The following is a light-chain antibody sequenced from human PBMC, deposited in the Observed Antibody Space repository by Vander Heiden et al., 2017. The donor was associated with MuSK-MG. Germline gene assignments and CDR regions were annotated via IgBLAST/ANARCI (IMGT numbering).Light chain of an antibody. CDR3: QQRSKWLIT. Sequence: DIVLTQSPATLSLSPGERATLSCRASQRVSSQAPRLLIYDASNRATGIPARFSGSGSGTDFTLTISSLEPEDFAVYYCQQRSKWLITFGHGTKVDIK. CDR2: DAS. V-gene: IGKV3-11*01. CDR1: QRVSS. J-gene: IGKJ3*01.